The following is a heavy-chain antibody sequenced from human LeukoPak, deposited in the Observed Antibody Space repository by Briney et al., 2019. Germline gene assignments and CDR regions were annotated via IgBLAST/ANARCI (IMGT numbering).Heavy chain of an antibody. CDR2: ISSSGSTI. V-gene: IGHV3-11*01. CDR1: GFTFSDYY. Sequence: GGSLRLSCAASGFTFSDYYMSWIRQAPGKGLEWVSYISSSGSTIYYADSVKGRFTISRDNAKNSLYLQMNSLRAEDTAVYYCARDNKVYSSGWYVDYWGQGTLVTVSS. D-gene: IGHD6-19*01. J-gene: IGHJ4*02. CDR3: ARDNKVYSSGWYVDY.